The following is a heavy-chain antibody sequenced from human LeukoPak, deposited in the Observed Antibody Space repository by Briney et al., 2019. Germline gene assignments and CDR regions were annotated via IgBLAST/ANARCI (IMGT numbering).Heavy chain of an antibody. J-gene: IGHJ6*03. Sequence: SETLSLTCAVYGGSFSGYYWSWIRQPPGKGLEWIGEINHSGSTNYNPSLKSRVTISVDTSKNQFSLKLSSVTAADTAVYYCARGGYYYGSGSLARIYYYYYMDVWGKGTTVTVSS. CDR3: ARGGYYYGSGSLARIYYYYYMDV. CDR2: INHSGST. CDR1: GGSFSGYY. D-gene: IGHD3-10*01. V-gene: IGHV4-34*01.